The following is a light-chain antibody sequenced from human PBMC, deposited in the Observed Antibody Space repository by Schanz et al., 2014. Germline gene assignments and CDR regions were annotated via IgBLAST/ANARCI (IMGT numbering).Light chain of an antibody. CDR1: QSVGTY. Sequence: DIVLTQSPATLSLSPGERATLSCRASQSVGTYLAWYQQTPGQAPRLLIYYASNRATGIPARFSGSGSGTDFTLTISSLEPEDFVVYYCHQRANWPRTFGQGTKLEIK. V-gene: IGKV3-11*01. CDR3: HQRANWPRT. CDR2: YAS. J-gene: IGKJ2*01.